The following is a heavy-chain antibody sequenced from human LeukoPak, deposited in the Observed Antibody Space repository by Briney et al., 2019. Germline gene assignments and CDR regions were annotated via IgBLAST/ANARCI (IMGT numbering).Heavy chain of an antibody. CDR3: AKKGGNDYVWGSYSDYFDY. D-gene: IGHD3-16*01. CDR1: GFTFSSYG. CDR2: IRYDGSNK. J-gene: IGHJ4*02. V-gene: IGHV3-30*02. Sequence: GGSLRLSCAASGFTFSSYGMHWVRQAPGKGLEWVAFIRYDGSNKYYADSVKGRFTISRDNSKNTLYLQMNSLRAEDTAVYYCAKKGGNDYVWGSYSDYFDYWGQGTLVTVSS.